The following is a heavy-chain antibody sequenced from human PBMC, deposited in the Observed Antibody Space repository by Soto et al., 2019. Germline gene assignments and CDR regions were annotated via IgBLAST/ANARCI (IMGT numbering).Heavy chain of an antibody. D-gene: IGHD6-6*01. Sequence: QVQLVESGGGVVQPGRSLRLSCAASGFTFSSYAMHWVRQAPGKGLEWVAVISYDGSNKYYADSVKGRFTISRDNSKNTLYLHMNSLRAEDTAVYYCARDKKQLFRYYYYGMDVWGQGTPVTVSS. CDR1: GFTFSSYA. CDR2: ISYDGSNK. V-gene: IGHV3-30-3*01. CDR3: ARDKKQLFRYYYYGMDV. J-gene: IGHJ6*02.